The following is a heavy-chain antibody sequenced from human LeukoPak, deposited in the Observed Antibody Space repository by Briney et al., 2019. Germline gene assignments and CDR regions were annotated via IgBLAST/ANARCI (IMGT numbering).Heavy chain of an antibody. Sequence: SEILSLTCTVSGGSISSGGYYWSWIRQHPGKGLEWIGYIYYSGSTYYNPSLKSRVTISVDTSKNQFSLKLSSVTAADTAVYYCARDIAGYYDSSGYRTGAFDIWGQGTMVTVSS. J-gene: IGHJ3*02. CDR3: ARDIAGYYDSSGYRTGAFDI. CDR2: IYYSGST. CDR1: GGSISSGGYY. D-gene: IGHD3-22*01. V-gene: IGHV4-31*03.